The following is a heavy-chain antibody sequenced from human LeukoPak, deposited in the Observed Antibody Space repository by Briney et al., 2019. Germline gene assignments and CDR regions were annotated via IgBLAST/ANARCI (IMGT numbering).Heavy chain of an antibody. CDR3: AHMIYSNSYFDY. CDR2: IYWDDDK. V-gene: IGHV2-5*02. J-gene: IGHJ4*02. Sequence: GXXLVKPXQTLTLTCTFSGFSLSTSGVGVGWIRQPPGRALEWLAVIYWDDDKRYSPSLKSRLTITQDTSRNQVVLTMPNMDPVDTATYYCAHMIYSNSYFDYWGQGTLVTVSS. D-gene: IGHD4-11*01. CDR1: GFSLSTSGVG.